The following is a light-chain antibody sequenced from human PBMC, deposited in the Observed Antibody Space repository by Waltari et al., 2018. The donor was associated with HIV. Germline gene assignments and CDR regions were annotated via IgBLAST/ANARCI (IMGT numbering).Light chain of an antibody. CDR2: EVS. V-gene: IGLV2-23*02. J-gene: IGLJ1*01. Sequence: QSALTLPASVSGSPGPSITISCTGTLSDVGIFELVYWYHKHQDKAPKLMIYEVSKRPSGVSNRFSGSKSGNTASLTISGLQAEDEADYYCCSYAGSSTHVFGGGTKVTVL. CDR1: LSDVGIFEL. CDR3: CSYAGSSTHV.